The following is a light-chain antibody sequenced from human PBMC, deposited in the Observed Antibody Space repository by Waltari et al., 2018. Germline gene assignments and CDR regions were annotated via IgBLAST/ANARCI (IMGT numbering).Light chain of an antibody. J-gene: IGLJ3*02. CDR2: EDS. CDR1: SGSTARHY. Sequence: NFMLTQPHSVSESPGKTEIMSCTRSSGSTARHYVQWYQQRPGSAPTSVIYEDSQRPSGVLDRFSGSIDSSSNSASLTISGLKTEDEPDYCCQSFDDNEKVFGGGTKVTVL. CDR3: QSFDDNEKV. V-gene: IGLV6-57*04.